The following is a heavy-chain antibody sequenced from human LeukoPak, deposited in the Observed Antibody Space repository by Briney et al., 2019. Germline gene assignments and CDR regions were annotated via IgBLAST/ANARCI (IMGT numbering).Heavy chain of an antibody. CDR1: GGTFSSYA. J-gene: IGHJ4*02. CDR3: ARVDTAMVIDY. D-gene: IGHD5-18*01. V-gene: IGHV1-69*04. Sequence: ASVKVSCKASGGTFSSYAISWVRQAPGQGLAWMGRIIPILGIANYAQKFQGRVTITADKSTSTAYMELSSLRSEDTAVYYCARVDTAMVIDYWGQGTLVTVSS. CDR2: IIPILGIA.